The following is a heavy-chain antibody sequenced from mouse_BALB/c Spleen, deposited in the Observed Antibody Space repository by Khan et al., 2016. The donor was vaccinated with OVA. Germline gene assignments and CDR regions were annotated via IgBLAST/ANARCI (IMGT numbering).Heavy chain of an antibody. CDR1: GFTFSTYA. D-gene: IGHD2-1*01. Sequence: EVELVESGGGLVKPGGSLKLSCAASGFTFSTYAISWVRQTPEKRLEWVASISSDGDYTYYPDNVTGRFTISRDNAKNTLYLQMSSLRSEDTVIYYCARSPYGNFAYWGQGTLVTVSA. V-gene: IGHV5-9-3*01. CDR2: ISSDGDYT. J-gene: IGHJ3*01. CDR3: ARSPYGNFAY.